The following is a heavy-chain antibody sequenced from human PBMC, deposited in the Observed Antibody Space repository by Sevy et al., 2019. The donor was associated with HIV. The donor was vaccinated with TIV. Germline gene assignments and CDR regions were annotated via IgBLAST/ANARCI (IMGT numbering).Heavy chain of an antibody. CDR1: GLTFSSYT. Sequence: GGSLRLSCAASGLTFSSYTMNWVRQAPGKGLEWISHISSSRTTIYYADSVKGRFTISRDNAKNSLYLQMNSLRDEDTAVYYCARGSSSTDDFDYWGQGALVTVSS. CDR2: ISSSRTTI. V-gene: IGHV3-48*02. J-gene: IGHJ4*02. CDR3: ARGSSSTDDFDY. D-gene: IGHD6-13*01.